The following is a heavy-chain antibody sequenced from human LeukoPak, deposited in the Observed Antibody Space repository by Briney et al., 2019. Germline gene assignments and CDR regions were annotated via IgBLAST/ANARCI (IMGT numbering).Heavy chain of an antibody. J-gene: IGHJ4*02. D-gene: IGHD3-22*01. Sequence: GGSLRLSCAASGFTFSTYWMHWVRQAPGMGLVWVSRFNSDGRSTYYADSVKGRFTISRDNAKNTLYLQMNGLRAEDTAVYYCAKSSYYDSSGYYREYYFDYWGQGTLVTVSS. CDR1: GFTFSTYW. V-gene: IGHV3-74*01. CDR2: FNSDGRST. CDR3: AKSSYYDSSGYYREYYFDY.